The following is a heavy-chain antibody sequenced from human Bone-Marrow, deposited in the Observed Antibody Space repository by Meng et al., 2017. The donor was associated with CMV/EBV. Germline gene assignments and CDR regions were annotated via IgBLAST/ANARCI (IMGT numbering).Heavy chain of an antibody. D-gene: IGHD3-16*01. CDR1: GFTFSSHE. Sequence: LSLTCAASGFTFSSHEMNWVRQAPGKGLEWVSYISSSGITIHYADSVKGRFTISRDNAKNSLYLQMNSLRAEDTAVYYCARDTYGDYWGQGTLVTVSS. V-gene: IGHV3-48*03. CDR2: ISSSGITI. CDR3: ARDTYGDY. J-gene: IGHJ4*02.